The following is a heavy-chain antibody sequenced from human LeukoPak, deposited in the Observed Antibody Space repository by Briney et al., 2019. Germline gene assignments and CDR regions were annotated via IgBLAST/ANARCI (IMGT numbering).Heavy chain of an antibody. CDR2: IKQDGSEK. CDR1: GFTFSSYW. D-gene: IGHD4-17*01. V-gene: IGHV3-7*01. J-gene: IGHJ3*02. Sequence: GGSLRLSCAASGFTFSSYWMSWVRQAPGKGLEWVANIKQDGSEKYYVDSVKGRFTISRDNAKNSLYLQMNSLRAEDTAVYYCARLITVTTPPDAFDIWGQGTMVTVSS. CDR3: ARLITVTTPPDAFDI.